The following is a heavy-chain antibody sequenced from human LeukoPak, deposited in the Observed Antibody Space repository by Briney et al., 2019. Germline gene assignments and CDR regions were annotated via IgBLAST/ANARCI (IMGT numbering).Heavy chain of an antibody. CDR1: GGSISSSSYY. CDR3: ARAPTVGPTTFDS. CDR2: IYYSGST. D-gene: IGHD1-26*01. J-gene: IGHJ4*02. Sequence: SETLSLTCTVSGGSISSSSYYWGWIRQPPGKGLEWIGSIYYSGSTYYNPSLKSRVTISVDTSKNQFSLKLSSATAADTAVYYCARAPTVGPTTFDSWGQGTLVTVSS. V-gene: IGHV4-39*07.